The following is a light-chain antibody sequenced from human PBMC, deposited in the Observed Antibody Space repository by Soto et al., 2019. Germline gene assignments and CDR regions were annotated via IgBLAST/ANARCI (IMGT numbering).Light chain of an antibody. V-gene: IGKV4-1*01. Sequence: DIVMTQSPDSLAVSLGERATINCKSSQSVLYSSNNKNYLAWYQQKPGQPPKLLIYWASTRESGVPDRFSGSGSGTEFTLTISSRQAEDVDVYYCQQYYSTPGTFGQGTKLEIK. CDR2: WAS. CDR3: QQYYSTPGT. CDR1: QSVLYSSNNKNY. J-gene: IGKJ2*01.